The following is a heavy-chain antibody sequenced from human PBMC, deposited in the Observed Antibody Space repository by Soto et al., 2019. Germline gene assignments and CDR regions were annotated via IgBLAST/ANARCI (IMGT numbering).Heavy chain of an antibody. Sequence: GGSLRLSCAASVFTFSHAWMSWVRQAPGKGLEWVGRIKSQTDGGTTDYAAPAKGRFTISRDDSKNTLYLQLNSLKTEDTAVYYCTTVAGYCSGARCPVWGQGTTVTVSS. CDR1: VFTFSHAW. V-gene: IGHV3-15*01. CDR2: IKSQTDGGTT. CDR3: TTVAGYCSGARCPV. J-gene: IGHJ6*02. D-gene: IGHD2-15*01.